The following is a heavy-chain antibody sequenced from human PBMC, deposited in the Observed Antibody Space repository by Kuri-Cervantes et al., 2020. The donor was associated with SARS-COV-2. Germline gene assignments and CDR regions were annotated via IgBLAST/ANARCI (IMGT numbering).Heavy chain of an antibody. J-gene: IGHJ4*02. Sequence: GESLKISCAASGFTFSDYYMSWIRQAPGKGLEWVSYISSSSSYTNYADSVKGRFTISRDNAKNSLYLQMNSLRAEDTAVYYCAKDLSISLLWFGELTYWGQGTLVTVSS. CDR2: ISSSSSYT. V-gene: IGHV3-11*06. CDR1: GFTFSDYY. CDR3: AKDLSISLLWFGELTY. D-gene: IGHD3-10*01.